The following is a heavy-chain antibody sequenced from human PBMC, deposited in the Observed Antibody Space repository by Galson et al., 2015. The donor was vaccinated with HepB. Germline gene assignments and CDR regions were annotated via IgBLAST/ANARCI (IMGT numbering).Heavy chain of an antibody. D-gene: IGHD3-3*01. Sequence: SVKVSCKASGGTFSSYAISWVRQAPGQGLEWMGGIIPIFGTANYAQKFQGRVTITADESTSTAYMELSSLRSEDTAVYYCARVITIFGVVIPAWFDPWGQGTLVTVSS. CDR1: GGTFSSYA. J-gene: IGHJ5*02. CDR2: IIPIFGTA. V-gene: IGHV1-69*13. CDR3: ARVITIFGVVIPAWFDP.